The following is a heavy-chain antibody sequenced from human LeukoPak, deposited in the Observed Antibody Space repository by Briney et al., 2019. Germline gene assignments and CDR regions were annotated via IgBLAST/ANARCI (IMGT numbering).Heavy chain of an antibody. CDR1: GYTFTGYY. V-gene: IGHV1-46*01. CDR2: INPSGGST. CDR3: AISPVELYGMDV. D-gene: IGHD1-7*01. Sequence: ASVKVSCKASGYTFTGYYMHWVRQAPGQGLEWMGIINPSGGSTSYAQKFQGRVTMTRDTSTSTVYMELSSLRSEDTAVYYCAISPVELYGMDVWGQGTTVTVSS. J-gene: IGHJ6*02.